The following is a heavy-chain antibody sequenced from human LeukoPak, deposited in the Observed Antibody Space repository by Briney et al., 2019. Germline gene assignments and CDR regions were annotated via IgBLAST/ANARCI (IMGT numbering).Heavy chain of an antibody. CDR3: ARDQWLLRGGDHDAFDI. CDR1: GGSVSTTHW. J-gene: IGHJ3*02. V-gene: IGHV4-4*02. CDR2: IFHSGTT. Sequence: SGTLSLTCVVSGGSVSTTHWWTWVRQPPGKGLEWIGDIFHSGTTNYNPSLKSRVTISVDKSKNQFSLRLRFVTAADTAVYYCARDQWLLRGGDHDAFDIWGQGTMVTVSS. D-gene: IGHD6-19*01.